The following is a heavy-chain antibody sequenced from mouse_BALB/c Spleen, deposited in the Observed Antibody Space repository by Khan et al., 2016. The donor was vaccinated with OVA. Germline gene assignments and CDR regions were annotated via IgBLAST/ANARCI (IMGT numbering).Heavy chain of an antibody. D-gene: IGHD4-1*01. J-gene: IGHJ3*01. CDR1: GFTFSSYS. CDR2: ISSGGYYT. Sequence: EVELVESGGDLLEPGGSLKLSCAASGFTFSSYSMSWVRQTPDKRLEWVATISSGGYYTYYPDIVKGRFTISRDNSNNTPYLQLSSLKSEDTAMYYCASSLTGSFAYWGQGTLVAVSA. V-gene: IGHV5-6*01. CDR3: ASSLTGSFAY.